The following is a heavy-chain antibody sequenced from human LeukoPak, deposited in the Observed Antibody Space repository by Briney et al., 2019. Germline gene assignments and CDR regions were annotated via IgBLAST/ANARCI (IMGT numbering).Heavy chain of an antibody. Sequence: SETLSLTCSVYGASLSSYYWDWLRQSPGKGLEWIGYISYTGKTDSNPSLKSRVTISLDMSKKQFSLRLRSVTAADSAIYYCATGYYEPFDTWGPGILVTVSS. CDR1: GASLSSYY. D-gene: IGHD2/OR15-2a*01. V-gene: IGHV4-59*01. J-gene: IGHJ4*02. CDR2: ISYTGKT. CDR3: ATGYYEPFDT.